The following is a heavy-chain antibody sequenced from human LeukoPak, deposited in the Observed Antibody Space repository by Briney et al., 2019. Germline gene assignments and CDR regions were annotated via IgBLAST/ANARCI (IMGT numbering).Heavy chain of an antibody. Sequence: SETLSLTCAVYGGSFSGYYWSWIRQPPGKGLEWIGEINHSGSTNYNPSLKSRVTISVDTSKNQFSLKLSSVTAADTAVYYCARHGDVLLWFGELFRDSGYFDYWGQGTLVTVSS. CDR3: ARHGDVLLWFGELFRDSGYFDY. CDR2: INHSGST. J-gene: IGHJ4*02. D-gene: IGHD3-10*01. CDR1: GGSFSGYY. V-gene: IGHV4-34*01.